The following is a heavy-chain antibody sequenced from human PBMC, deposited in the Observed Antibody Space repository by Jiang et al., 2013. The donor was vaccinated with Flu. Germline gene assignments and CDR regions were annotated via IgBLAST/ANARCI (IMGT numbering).Heavy chain of an antibody. CDR2: TYYRSKWYN. CDR3: ATSFGGYYLSYFDY. J-gene: IGHJ4*02. V-gene: IGHV6-1*01. CDR1: GDSVSTNNAS. D-gene: IGHD3-22*01. Sequence: SQTLSLTCAISGDSVSTNNASWNWIRQSPSRGLEWLGRTYYRSKWYNDYTKSVKSRITINPDTSKNRFSLQLNSVTPEDTAVYYCATSFGGYYLSYFDYWGQGTLVTVSS.